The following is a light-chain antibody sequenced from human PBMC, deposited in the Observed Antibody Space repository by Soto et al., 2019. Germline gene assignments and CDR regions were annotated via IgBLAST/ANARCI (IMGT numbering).Light chain of an antibody. CDR1: QSLLYSNGYNY. Sequence: DVVMTQSPLSLPVTPGEPASISCRSSQSLLYSNGYNYLDWYLQKPGQSPQLLIYLGSYRASGVADRFTGSGSGTDFTLKISRVEADDVGVYYCMHALQTPFTFGPGTKVDIK. CDR2: LGS. J-gene: IGKJ3*01. V-gene: IGKV2-28*01. CDR3: MHALQTPFT.